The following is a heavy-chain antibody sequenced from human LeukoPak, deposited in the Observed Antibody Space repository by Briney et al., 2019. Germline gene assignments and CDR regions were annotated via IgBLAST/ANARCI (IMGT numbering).Heavy chain of an antibody. J-gene: IGHJ6*03. CDR3: ARTTEGGYTYGYFYYYYMDV. CDR1: GDSISTSSYY. CDR2: IYYSGST. V-gene: IGHV4-39*07. Sequence: PSETLSLTCSVSGDSISTSSYYWGWIRQPPGKGLEWIGTIYYSGSTYYKPSLTSRVTISVDTSKNQFSLKLSSVTAADTAVYYCARTTEGGYTYGYFYYYYMDVWGKGTTVTISS. D-gene: IGHD5-18*01.